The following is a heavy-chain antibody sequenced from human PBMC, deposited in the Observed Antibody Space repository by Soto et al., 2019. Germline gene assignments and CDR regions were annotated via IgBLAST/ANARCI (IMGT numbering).Heavy chain of an antibody. D-gene: IGHD6-19*01. J-gene: IGHJ4*02. CDR2: IIPIFGTA. CDR3: ARGAVAGRIPPFDY. Sequence: KNKEASVKVSCKASGGTFSSYAISWVRQAPGQGLEWMGGIIPIFGTANYAQKFQGRVTITADESTSTAYMELSSLRSEDTAVYYCARGAVAGRIPPFDYWGQGTLVTVSS. V-gene: IGHV1-69*13. CDR1: GGTFSSYA.